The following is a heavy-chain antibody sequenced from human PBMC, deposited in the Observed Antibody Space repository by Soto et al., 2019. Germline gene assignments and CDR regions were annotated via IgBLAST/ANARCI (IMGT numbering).Heavy chain of an antibody. J-gene: IGHJ4*02. CDR1: GGSISSGGYS. D-gene: IGHD3-10*01. CDR3: ARGRYYYGSGTNPYYFDY. V-gene: IGHV4-30-2*01. Sequence: TLSLTCAVSGGSISSGGYSWSWIRQPPGKGLEWIGYIYHSGSTYYNPSLKSRVTISVDRSKNQFSLKLSSVTAADTAVYYCARGRYYYGSGTNPYYFDYWGQGTLVTVSS. CDR2: IYHSGST.